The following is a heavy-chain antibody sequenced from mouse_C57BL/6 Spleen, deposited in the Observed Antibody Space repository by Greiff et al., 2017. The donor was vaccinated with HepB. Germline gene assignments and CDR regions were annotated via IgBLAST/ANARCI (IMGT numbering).Heavy chain of an antibody. Sequence: QVQLQQPGAELVMPGASVKLSCKASGYTFTSYWMHWVKQRPGQGLEWIGEIDPSDSYTNYNQKFKGKSTLTVDKSSSTAYMQLSSLTSEDSAVYSGERRGGACFADWGKGILVTVSA. CDR3: ERRGGACFAD. CDR1: GYTFTSYW. CDR2: IDPSDSYT. V-gene: IGHV1-69*01. D-gene: IGHD1-1*02. J-gene: IGHJ3*01.